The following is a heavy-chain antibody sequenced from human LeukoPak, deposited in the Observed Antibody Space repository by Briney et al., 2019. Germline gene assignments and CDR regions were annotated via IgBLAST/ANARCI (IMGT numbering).Heavy chain of an antibody. Sequence: ASVKVSCKASGYTFTGYYIHWVRQAPGQGLEWMGWIDPNSGGANYAQKLQGRVTMTRDTSITTVYMELSRLRSDETAVFYCASFEVGAWGQGTLVTVSS. CDR2: IDPNSGGA. D-gene: IGHD3-10*01. V-gene: IGHV1-2*02. CDR1: GYTFTGYY. J-gene: IGHJ5*02. CDR3: ASFEVGA.